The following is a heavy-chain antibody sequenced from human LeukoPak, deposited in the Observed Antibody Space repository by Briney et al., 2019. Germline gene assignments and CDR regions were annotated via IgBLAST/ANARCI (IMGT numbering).Heavy chain of an antibody. CDR2: ISYDGSNK. V-gene: IGHV3-30*18. CDR1: GFTFSSYG. D-gene: IGHD3-10*01. J-gene: IGHJ4*02. CDR3: GKEYYYGSGSYYPLFDY. Sequence: GGSLRLSCAASGFTFSSYGMHWVRQAPGKGLEWVAVISYDGSNKYYADSVKGRFTISRDNSKNTLYLQMNSLRAEDTAVYYCGKEYYYGSGSYYPLFDYWGQGTLVTVSS.